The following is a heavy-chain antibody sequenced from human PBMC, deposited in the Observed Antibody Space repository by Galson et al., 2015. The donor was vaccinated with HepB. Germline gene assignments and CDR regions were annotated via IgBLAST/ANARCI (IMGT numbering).Heavy chain of an antibody. CDR3: ARILYNWNLNYYYGMDV. D-gene: IGHD1-20*01. Sequence: SLRLSCAASGFTVSSDYMYWVRQAPGKGLEWVSVIYTGGSTYYADSVKGRFTISRDNSKNTVYLQMNSLRPEDTAVYYCARILYNWNLNYYYGMDVWGQGTTVTVS. CDR2: IYTGGST. V-gene: IGHV3-66*02. J-gene: IGHJ6*02. CDR1: GFTVSSDY.